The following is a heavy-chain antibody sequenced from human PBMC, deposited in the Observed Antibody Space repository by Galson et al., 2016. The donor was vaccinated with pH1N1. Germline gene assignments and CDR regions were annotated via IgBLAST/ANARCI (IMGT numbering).Heavy chain of an antibody. D-gene: IGHD1-26*01. V-gene: IGHV5-51*01. CDR1: GYSFSSYW. CDR2: TYPDDSDI. Sequence: QSGAEVKEPGESLKISCQVSGYSFSSYWVAWVRQMPGKGLEWMAITYPDDSDIKYSPSFEGQVTISADKSISTAYLQWSSLKASDTAMYYCARYSGSFFFDYWGQGTLVTVSS. CDR3: ARYSGSFFFDY. J-gene: IGHJ4*02.